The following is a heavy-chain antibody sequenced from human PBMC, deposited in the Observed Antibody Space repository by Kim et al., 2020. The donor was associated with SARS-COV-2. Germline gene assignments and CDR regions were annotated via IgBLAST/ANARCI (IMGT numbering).Heavy chain of an antibody. CDR2: MKGDGIDK. Sequence: GGSLRLSCAVSGFIFSNYWMTWVRQAPGKGLEWVASMKGDGIDKYYVDSVKGRFTISRDNAKNSLYLQMNSLRAEDTAVYYCARDMAGWYGLSWGQGTLV. V-gene: IGHV3-7*03. D-gene: IGHD6-19*01. CDR3: ARDMAGWYGLS. CDR1: GFIFSNYW. J-gene: IGHJ5*02.